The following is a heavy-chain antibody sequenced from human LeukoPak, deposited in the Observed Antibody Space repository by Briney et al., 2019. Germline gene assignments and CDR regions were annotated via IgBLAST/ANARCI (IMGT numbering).Heavy chain of an antibody. CDR1: GGSISSYY. CDR3: ARTNYGDKKASYGMDV. Sequence: PSETLSLTCTVSGGSISSYYWSWIRQPPGKGLEWIGYIYYSGSTNYNPSLKSRATISVDTSKNQFSLKLSSVTAADTAVYYCARTNYGDKKASYGMDVWGQGTTVTVSS. D-gene: IGHD4-17*01. CDR2: IYYSGST. J-gene: IGHJ6*02. V-gene: IGHV4-59*01.